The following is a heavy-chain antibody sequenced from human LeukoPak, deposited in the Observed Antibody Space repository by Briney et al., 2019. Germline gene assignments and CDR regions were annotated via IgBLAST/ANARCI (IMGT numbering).Heavy chain of an antibody. CDR3: AKEEGDYCDSSGANWFDP. CDR2: ISWNSGSI. Sequence: GGSLRLSCAASGFTFDDYAMHWVRQAPGKGLEWVSGISWNSGSIGYADSVKGRFTISRDNAKNSLYLQMNSLRAEDTALYYCAKEEGDYCDSSGANWFDPWGQGTLVTVSS. D-gene: IGHD3-22*01. V-gene: IGHV3-9*01. J-gene: IGHJ5*02. CDR1: GFTFDDYA.